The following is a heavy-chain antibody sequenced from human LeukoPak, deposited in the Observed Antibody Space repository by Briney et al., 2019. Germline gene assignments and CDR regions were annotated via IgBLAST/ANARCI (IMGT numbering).Heavy chain of an antibody. J-gene: IGHJ3*02. V-gene: IGHV4-4*02. CDR2: IYHSGST. CDR1: GGSISSSNW. CDR3: AREGGSGNDAFDI. D-gene: IGHD3-10*01. Sequence: PSETLSLTCTVSGGSISSSNWWSWVRQPPGKGLEWIGEIYHSGSTNYNPSLKSRVTISVDKSKNQFSLKLSSVTAADTAVYYCAREGGSGNDAFDIWGQGTMVTVSS.